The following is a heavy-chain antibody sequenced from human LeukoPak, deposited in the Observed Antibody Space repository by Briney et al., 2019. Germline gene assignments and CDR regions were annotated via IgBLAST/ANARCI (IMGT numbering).Heavy chain of an antibody. CDR2: ISGSGGST. CDR3: ARGQSWDYYFDY. Sequence: GGSLRLSCAASGFTFSSYGMSWVRQAPGKGLEWVSAISGSGGSTYYADSVKGRFTISRDNSKNTLYLQMNSLRAEDTAVYYCARGQSWDYYFDYWGQGTLVTVSS. CDR1: GFTFSSYG. D-gene: IGHD6-13*01. J-gene: IGHJ4*02. V-gene: IGHV3-23*01.